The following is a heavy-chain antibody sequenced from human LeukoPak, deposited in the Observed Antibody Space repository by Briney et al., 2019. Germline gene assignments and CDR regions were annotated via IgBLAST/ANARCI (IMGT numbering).Heavy chain of an antibody. CDR1: GESFSGYY. D-gene: IGHD3-10*01. CDR3: ARLDTMRSGNFNYYYYMGV. V-gene: IGHV4-34*01. J-gene: IGHJ6*03. Sequence: PSETLSLTCAVYGESFSGYYWSWIRQPPGKGLEWIGEINHSGSTNYNPSLKGRVTISVDTSKNQFSLKLSSVTAADTAVYYCARLDTMRSGNFNYYYYMGVWGKGTTVTISS. CDR2: INHSGST.